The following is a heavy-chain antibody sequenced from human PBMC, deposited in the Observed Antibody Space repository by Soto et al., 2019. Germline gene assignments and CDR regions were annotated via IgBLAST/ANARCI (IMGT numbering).Heavy chain of an antibody. CDR3: ARAPYDYVWGSYRPNYGMDV. D-gene: IGHD3-16*02. CDR1: GFTFSDYY. V-gene: IGHV3-11*01. J-gene: IGHJ6*02. CDR2: ISSSGSTI. Sequence: ESGGGLVTPGGSLRLSCAASGFTFSDYYMSWIRQAPGKGLEWVSYISSSGSTIYYADSVKGRFTISRDNAKNSLYLQMNSLRAEDTAVYYCARAPYDYVWGSYRPNYGMDVWGQGTTVTVSS.